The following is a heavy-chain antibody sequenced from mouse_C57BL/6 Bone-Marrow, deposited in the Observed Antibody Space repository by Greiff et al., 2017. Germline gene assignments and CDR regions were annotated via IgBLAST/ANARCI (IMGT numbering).Heavy chain of an antibody. CDR2: IYPRSGNT. CDR1: GYTFTSYG. V-gene: IGHV1-81*01. D-gene: IGHD2-1*01. Sequence: VQLQQSGAELARPGASVKLSCKASGYTFTSYGISWVKQRTGQGLEWIGEIYPRSGNTYYNETFKGKVTLTADKSSITAYMELRSLTSEDSAVYFCTDGNYPYFDYWGQGTTLTVSS. CDR3: TDGNYPYFDY. J-gene: IGHJ2*01.